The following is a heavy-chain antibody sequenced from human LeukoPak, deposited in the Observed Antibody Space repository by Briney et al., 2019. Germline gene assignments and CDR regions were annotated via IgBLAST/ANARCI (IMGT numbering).Heavy chain of an antibody. Sequence: GGSLRLSCAASGFTFYNSVMGWVRQAPGKGLVWVSRINSGGSGTSYADSVEGRFTISRDNAKNILYLQMNSLRAEDTALYYCATSLGPLTEYWGQGTLVTVSS. CDR2: INSGGSGT. CDR1: GFTFYNSV. CDR3: ATSLGPLTEY. J-gene: IGHJ4*02. D-gene: IGHD7-27*01. V-gene: IGHV3-74*01.